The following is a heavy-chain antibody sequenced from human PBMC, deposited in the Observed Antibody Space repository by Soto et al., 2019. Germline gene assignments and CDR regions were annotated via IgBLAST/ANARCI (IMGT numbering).Heavy chain of an antibody. CDR3: ARGQRYYGSGYYDSDS. CDR2: MLAFTGRA. V-gene: IGHV1-18*04. J-gene: IGHJ1*01. D-gene: IGHD3-9*01. CDR1: GYTFNSYG. Sequence: ASVKVSCKASGYTFNSYGISWVRKAPGQGLEWVGWMLAFTGRADNAQIFQDRGTMTTDTSTSTAYMELRSLRSDDTAVYYCARGQRYYGSGYYDSDSWGQCTLVTVSS.